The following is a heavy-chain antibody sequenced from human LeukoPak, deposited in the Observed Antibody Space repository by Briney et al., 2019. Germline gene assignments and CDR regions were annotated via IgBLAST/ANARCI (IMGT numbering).Heavy chain of an antibody. Sequence: SETLSLTCGVSGSSISSDYYWGWVRQPPGKGREWIGSIKHRGRSYYNPSLKSRVTISVDTSKNQFSLQLSSVTAADTAVYYCARLVGATSIDYWGQGILVTVSP. CDR3: ARLVGATSIDY. CDR2: IKHRGRS. CDR1: GSSISSDYY. D-gene: IGHD2-15*01. J-gene: IGHJ4*02. V-gene: IGHV4-38-2*01.